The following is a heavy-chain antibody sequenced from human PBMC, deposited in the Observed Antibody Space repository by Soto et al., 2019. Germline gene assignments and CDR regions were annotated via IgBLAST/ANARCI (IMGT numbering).Heavy chain of an antibody. D-gene: IGHD3-3*01. V-gene: IGHV3-7*03. Sequence: PVGPQSLSCAASEGTFSSYGMSWVRQDPGKGLEWVANIKQDGSEKHYVESVKGRFTISRDNAKNSLYLQMNRMRAEDTAVYYCARTIFGVVINQNFDYWGQGALVTVPQ. J-gene: IGHJ4*02. CDR3: ARTIFGVVINQNFDY. CDR1: EGTFSSYG. CDR2: IKQDGSEK.